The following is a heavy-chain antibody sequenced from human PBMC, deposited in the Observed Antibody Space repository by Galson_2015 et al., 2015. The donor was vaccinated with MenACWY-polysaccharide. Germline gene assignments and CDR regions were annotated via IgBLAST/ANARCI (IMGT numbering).Heavy chain of an antibody. V-gene: IGHV4-31*01. Sequence: TLSLTCTVSGDSTTSGGYFWSWIRQHPGKGLEWIASISYDGGTYYNPSLKSQVTISVDTPNNQFSLKLNSVTAADTAVYYCARGGRAVSNRNWFDPWGQGTLVTVSS. CDR1: GDSTTSGGYF. D-gene: IGHD3-16*01. CDR3: ARGGRAVSNRNWFDP. CDR2: ISYDGGT. J-gene: IGHJ5*02.